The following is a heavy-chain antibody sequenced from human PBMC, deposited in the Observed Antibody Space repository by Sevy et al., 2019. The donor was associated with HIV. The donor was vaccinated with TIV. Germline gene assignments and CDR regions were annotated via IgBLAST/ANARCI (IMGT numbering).Heavy chain of an antibody. CDR1: GFTFSSYS. J-gene: IGHJ4*02. Sequence: GSLRLSCAASGFTFSSYSMNWVRQAPGKGLEWVSYISSSSSTIYYADSVKGRFTISRDNAKNSLYLQMNSLRDEDTAVYYCAGKLMITFGGVSWGQGTLVTVSS. CDR3: AGKLMITFGGVS. D-gene: IGHD3-16*01. V-gene: IGHV3-48*02. CDR2: ISSSSSTI.